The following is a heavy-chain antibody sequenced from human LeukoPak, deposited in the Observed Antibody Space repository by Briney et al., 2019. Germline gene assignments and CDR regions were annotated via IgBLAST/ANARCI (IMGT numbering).Heavy chain of an antibody. V-gene: IGHV1-18*01. CDR3: SRDAGPFGGVRFDH. CDR2: ISANNGNT. D-gene: IGHD3-16*01. J-gene: IGHJ4*02. CDR1: GYTFTAYG. Sequence: ASEKVSCKASGYTFTAYGISWVRQAPGQGLEWMGWISANNGNTNYAQKVQGRVTMTRDTSTSTAYMELRSLRYDDTAVYYCSRDAGPFGGVRFDHWGQGTLVTVSS.